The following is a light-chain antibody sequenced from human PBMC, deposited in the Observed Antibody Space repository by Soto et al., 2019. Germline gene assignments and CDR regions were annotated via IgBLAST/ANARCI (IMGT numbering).Light chain of an antibody. CDR3: QQYHSTRLT. V-gene: IGKV1-8*01. J-gene: IGKJ4*01. CDR1: QGISSY. CDR2: WAS. Sequence: AVRVTQSPSSFSASTGDRVTITCRASQGISSYLAWYQQKPGQPPRLLIYWASYREPGVPDRFSGSGSGTDFTLTISSLQAEDVAVYYCQQYHSTRLTFAGGTKV.